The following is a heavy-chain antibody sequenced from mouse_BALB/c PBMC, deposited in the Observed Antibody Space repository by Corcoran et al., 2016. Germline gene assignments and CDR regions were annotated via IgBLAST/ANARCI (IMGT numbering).Heavy chain of an antibody. D-gene: IGHD2-3*01. J-gene: IGHJ4*01. V-gene: IGHV9-3-1*01. CDR2: INTYTGEP. CDR3: SRWLLRYYAMDD. CDR1: GYTFTNYG. Sequence: QIQLVQSGPELKKPGETVKISCKASGYTFTNYGMNWVKQAPGKGLKWMGWINTYTGEPTYADDFKGRFSFSLETSASTAYLQINNLKNEDTATYFCSRWLLRYYAMDDWGQGTSGTGAS.